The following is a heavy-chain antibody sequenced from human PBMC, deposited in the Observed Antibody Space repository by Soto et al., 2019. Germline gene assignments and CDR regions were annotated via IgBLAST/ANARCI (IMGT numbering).Heavy chain of an antibody. V-gene: IGHV1-69*01. Sequence: QVQLVQSGAEVKKPGSSVKVSCKASGGTFSSYAISWVRQAPGQGLEWMGGIIPIFGTANYAQTFQGRVTSTADEATSTAYLELSSLRCEDTAVYYCARDRSPSYCGGDCYKYFQHWGQGTLVTVSS. J-gene: IGHJ1*01. CDR3: ARDRSPSYCGGDCYKYFQH. D-gene: IGHD2-21*02. CDR2: IIPIFGTA. CDR1: GGTFSSYA.